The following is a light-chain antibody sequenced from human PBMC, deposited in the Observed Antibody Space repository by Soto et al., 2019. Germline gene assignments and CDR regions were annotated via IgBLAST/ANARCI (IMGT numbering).Light chain of an antibody. J-gene: IGKJ1*01. Sequence: EIVMTQSPATLSVSPGERATLSCRASQSVSTNLAWYQQKAGQPPRLLLYGASARATGIPARFSGSGSGTEFTLTISSLQSEDFAVYYCQQYNDWPPRGTFGQGTKVEIK. CDR3: QQYNDWPPRGT. CDR2: GAS. V-gene: IGKV3-15*01. CDR1: QSVSTN.